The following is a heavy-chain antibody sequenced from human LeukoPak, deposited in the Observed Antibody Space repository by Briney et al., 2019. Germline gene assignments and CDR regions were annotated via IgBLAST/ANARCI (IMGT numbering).Heavy chain of an antibody. CDR1: GGSISSYY. J-gene: IGHJ5*02. CDR2: IYTSGST. V-gene: IGHV4-4*07. Sequence: SETLSLTCTVSGGSISSYYWSWIRQPAGKGLEWIGRIYTSGSTNYNPSLKSRVTISVDTSKNQFSLKLSSVTAADTAVYYCARHSSVLLWFGESFNWFDPWGQGTLVTVSS. D-gene: IGHD3-10*01. CDR3: ARHSSVLLWFGESFNWFDP.